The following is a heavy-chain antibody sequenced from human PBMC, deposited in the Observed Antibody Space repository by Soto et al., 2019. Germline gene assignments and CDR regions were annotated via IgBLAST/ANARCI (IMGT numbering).Heavy chain of an antibody. CDR2: IAYDGRKK. CDR3: ARELERVFDY. Sequence: QVQLVESGGGVVQPGRSLRLSCAASGFTFSSYAMHWVRQAPGKGLGWVAVIAYDGRKKNYANPVKGRFTISRDNSKNTLYLQMNSLRIEDTAVYYCARELERVFDYWGQGTLVTVSS. J-gene: IGHJ4*02. CDR1: GFTFSSYA. V-gene: IGHV3-30*04. D-gene: IGHD1-1*01.